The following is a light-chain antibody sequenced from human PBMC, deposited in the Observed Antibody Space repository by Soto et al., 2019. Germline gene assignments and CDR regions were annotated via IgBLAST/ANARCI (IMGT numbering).Light chain of an antibody. V-gene: IGLV2-14*01. CDR2: EVS. Sequence: QSALTQPASVSGSPGQSITISCTGSSSDVGGYNYVSWYQQQPGKAPKLIIYEVSDRPSGVSNRFSGSKSGNTASLTISGLQAEDEAHYYCSSYTTSSTVVFGGGTKVTVL. CDR3: SSYTTSSTVV. J-gene: IGLJ2*01. CDR1: SSDVGGYNY.